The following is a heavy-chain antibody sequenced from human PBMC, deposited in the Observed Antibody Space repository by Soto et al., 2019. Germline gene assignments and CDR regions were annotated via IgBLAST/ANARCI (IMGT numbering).Heavy chain of an antibody. CDR2: INPNSGGT. V-gene: IGHV1-2*04. CDR3: ARGGYHFWSGSEY. D-gene: IGHD3-3*01. Sequence: ASVKVSCKASGYTFTGYYMHWVRQAPGQGLEWMGWINPNSGGTNYAQKFQGWVTMTRDTSIITAYMELSRLRADDTAVYYCARGGYHFWSGSEYLGQGTLVTVSS. CDR1: GYTFTGYY. J-gene: IGHJ4*02.